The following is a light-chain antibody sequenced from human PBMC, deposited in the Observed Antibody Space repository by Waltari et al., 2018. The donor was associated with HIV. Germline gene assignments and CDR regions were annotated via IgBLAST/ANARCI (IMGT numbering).Light chain of an antibody. V-gene: IGLV2-14*01. CDR1: ALIVYEY. CDR3: TSYISSSAPV. Sequence: QSALTQPASLSGSPGQSITISCALIVYEYVSWYQRPPAKAPKVIIYEVSNRPSGLSNRFSGSKSGNTATLTISGLQPEDEADYFCTSYISSSAPVFGRGTKVTVL. CDR2: EVS. J-gene: IGLJ6*01.